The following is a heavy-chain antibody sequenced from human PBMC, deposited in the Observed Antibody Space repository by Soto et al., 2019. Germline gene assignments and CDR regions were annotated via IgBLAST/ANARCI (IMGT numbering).Heavy chain of an antibody. Sequence: QVHLVQSGAEVKEPGASVRLSCRPSGYTFSNNAIQWVRQAPGQRFEWMGWINGGNGETRYSQKLQARVTLTRDTSARAAYMELTSLTSEDTAVYYCARGGWMLVEGSHYYHAMDAWGQGTTVIVSS. CDR1: GYTFSNNA. J-gene: IGHJ6*02. D-gene: IGHD3-10*01. CDR3: ARGGWMLVEGSHYYHAMDA. CDR2: INGGNGET. V-gene: IGHV1-3*01.